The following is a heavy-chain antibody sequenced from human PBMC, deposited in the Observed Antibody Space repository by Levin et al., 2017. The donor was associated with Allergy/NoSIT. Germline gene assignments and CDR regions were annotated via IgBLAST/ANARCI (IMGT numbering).Heavy chain of an antibody. CDR1: GFTFSSYG. CDR2: ISYDGSNK. V-gene: IGHV3-30*18. D-gene: IGHD3-10*01. CDR3: AKDRAAYGSGGYYGMDV. Sequence: GGSLRLSCAASGFTFSSYGMHWVRQAPGKGLEWVAVISYDGSNKYYADSVKGRFTISRDNSKNTLYLQMNSLRAEDTAVYYCAKDRAAYGSGGYYGMDVWGQGTTVTVSS. J-gene: IGHJ6*02.